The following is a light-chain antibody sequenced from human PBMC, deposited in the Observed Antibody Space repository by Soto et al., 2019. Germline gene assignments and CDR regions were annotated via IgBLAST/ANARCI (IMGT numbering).Light chain of an antibody. CDR2: GAS. V-gene: IGKV3-15*01. CDR1: QSVTNK. J-gene: IGKJ4*01. Sequence: EVVMTQSPATLSVSPGESATLSCWASQSVTNKLAWYQQTPGQAPRLLIYGASTRATTTPARFSGSGSGTDFTLTISSLQSEDLGVYYCQQYHGWPLTFGGGPKVEI. CDR3: QQYHGWPLT.